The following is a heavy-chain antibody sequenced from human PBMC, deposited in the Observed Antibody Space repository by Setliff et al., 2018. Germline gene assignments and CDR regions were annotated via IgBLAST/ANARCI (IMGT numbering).Heavy chain of an antibody. Sequence: ASVKVSCKASGYTFSDYGVSWVRQAPGQGLEWLGWISPYSGNSYSAPKFQGRLFLTTDTSAATAYLDLRSLRSGDTAVYFCSRLVRFCTRTACQRLSGDDYWGQGTLVTVSS. CDR3: SRLVRFCTRTACQRLSGDDY. CDR1: GYTFSDYG. J-gene: IGHJ4*02. D-gene: IGHD6-13*01. CDR2: ISPYSGNS. V-gene: IGHV1-18*01.